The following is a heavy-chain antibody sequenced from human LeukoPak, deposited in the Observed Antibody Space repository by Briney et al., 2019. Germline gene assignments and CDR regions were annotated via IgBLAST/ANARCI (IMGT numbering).Heavy chain of an antibody. J-gene: IGHJ4*02. V-gene: IGHV3-23*01. D-gene: IGHD1-26*01. Sequence: GGSLRLSYAASGFNFASQWMHWVRQAPGKGLEWVSATSTSGGSAYYADSVKGRFTISRDNSKSTLYLQMDSLRADDTAVYYCARYSGSYYYPPAWDLWGQGTLVTVSS. CDR3: ARYSGSYYYPPAWDL. CDR2: TSTSGGSA. CDR1: GFNFASQW.